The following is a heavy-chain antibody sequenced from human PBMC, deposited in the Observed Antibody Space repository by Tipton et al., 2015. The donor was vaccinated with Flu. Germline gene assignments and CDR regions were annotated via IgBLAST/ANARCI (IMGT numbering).Heavy chain of an antibody. Sequence: PSLTCSVSGDSISSFYWSWIRQPPGKGLEWIAYISNSGSSNYNPSLKSRITVSVDTSKNQFSLILSSVTAADTAVYYCARSSRGWYRAMFDWGQGTLVTVSS. V-gene: IGHV4-59*01. CDR1: GDSISSFY. CDR2: ISNSGSS. CDR3: ARSSRGWYRAMFD. D-gene: IGHD6-19*01. J-gene: IGHJ4*02.